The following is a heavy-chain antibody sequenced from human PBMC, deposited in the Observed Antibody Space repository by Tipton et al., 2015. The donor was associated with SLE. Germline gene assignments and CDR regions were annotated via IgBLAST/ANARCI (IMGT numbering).Heavy chain of an antibody. Sequence: SLRLSCVASGFTFCSNWMSWVRQAPGKGLDWVAFIRFDGSNRYYADSVKGRFTISRDNSQNTLYLQMNSLRVEDTAVYHCAKALVGATNDYFGMAVWGQGTTVSVAS. D-gene: IGHD1-26*01. CDR1: GFTFCSNW. V-gene: IGHV3-30*02. J-gene: IGHJ6*02. CDR2: IRFDGSNR. CDR3: AKALVGATNDYFGMAV.